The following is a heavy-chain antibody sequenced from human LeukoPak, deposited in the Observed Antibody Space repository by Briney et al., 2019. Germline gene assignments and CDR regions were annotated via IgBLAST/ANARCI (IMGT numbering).Heavy chain of an antibody. CDR3: ARMGIAAVGAYYFDY. D-gene: IGHD6-13*01. Sequence: GGSLRLSCAASGFTFSDHYMSWIRQAPGKGLEWVSYISRNSYTNYADSVKGRFTISRDNAKNSLYLQMASLRAEDTAVYYCARMGIAAVGAYYFDYWGQGTLVAVSS. V-gene: IGHV3-11*06. CDR1: GFTFSDHY. CDR2: ISRNSYT. J-gene: IGHJ4*02.